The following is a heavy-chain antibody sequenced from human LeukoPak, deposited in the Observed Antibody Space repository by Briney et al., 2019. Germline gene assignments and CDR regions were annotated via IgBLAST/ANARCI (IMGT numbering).Heavy chain of an antibody. D-gene: IGHD3-10*01. J-gene: IGHJ5*02. CDR2: IKQDGSEK. CDR1: GFTFSSYW. V-gene: IGHV3-7*01. CDR3: ATRSPGGDNWFDP. Sequence: GGSLRLSCAASGFTFSSYWMSWVRQAPGKGLEWVANIKQDGSEKYYVDSVKGRFTISRDNAKNSLYLQMNSPRAEDTAVYYCATRSPGGDNWFDPWGQGTLVTVSS.